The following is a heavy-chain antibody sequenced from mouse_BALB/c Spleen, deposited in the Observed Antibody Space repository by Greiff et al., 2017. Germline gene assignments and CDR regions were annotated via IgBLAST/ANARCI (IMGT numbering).Heavy chain of an antibody. J-gene: IGHJ2*01. Sequence: EVKLVESGPGLVKPSQSLSLTCTVTGYSITSDYAWNWIRQFPGNKLEWMGYISYSGSTSYNPSLKSRISITRDTSKNQFFLQLNSVTTEDTATYYCASGYPFDYWGQGTTLTVSS. D-gene: IGHD2-2*01. CDR2: ISYSGST. CDR3: ASGYPFDY. V-gene: IGHV3-2*02. CDR1: GYSITSDYA.